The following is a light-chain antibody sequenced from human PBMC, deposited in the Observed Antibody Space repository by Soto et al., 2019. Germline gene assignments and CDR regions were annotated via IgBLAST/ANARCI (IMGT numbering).Light chain of an antibody. Sequence: QSALTQPRSVSGSPGQSVTISCTGTSSDVGGYNYVSWYQPHPGKAPKLRIYDVSKRPSGVPDRFSGSKSGNTASLTISGLQAEDEADYYCCSYAGSYTLAVFGGGTKLTVL. V-gene: IGLV2-11*01. CDR2: DVS. J-gene: IGLJ2*01. CDR1: SSDVGGYNY. CDR3: CSYAGSYTLAV.